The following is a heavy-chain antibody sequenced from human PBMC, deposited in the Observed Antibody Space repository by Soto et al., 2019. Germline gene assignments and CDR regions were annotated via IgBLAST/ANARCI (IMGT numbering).Heavy chain of an antibody. J-gene: IGHJ4*02. Sequence: SLRLSCAASGFTFSSYGMHWVRQAPGKGLEWVAVISYDGSNKYYADSVKGRFTISRDNSKNTLYLQMNSLRAEDTAVYYCAKDWASGVWGSYRYFDYWGQGTLVTVSS. CDR1: GFTFSSYG. CDR3: AKDWASGVWGSYRYFDY. CDR2: ISYDGSNK. V-gene: IGHV3-30*18. D-gene: IGHD3-16*02.